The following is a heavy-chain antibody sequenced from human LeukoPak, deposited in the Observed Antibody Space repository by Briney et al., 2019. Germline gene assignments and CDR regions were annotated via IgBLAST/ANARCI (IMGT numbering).Heavy chain of an antibody. D-gene: IGHD3-3*01. CDR3: ASDFWSGYYTPMGVNY. J-gene: IGHJ4*02. V-gene: IGHV3-7*01. CDR1: AFTFSRYW. Sequence: PGGSLRLSCAASAFTFSRYWTTWVRQAPGKRLEWVANINEDGSEKYYLDSVRGRFTISRDNAKNSLYLQMNSVRAEDTAVYYCASDFWSGYYTPMGVNYWGQGTLVTVSS. CDR2: INEDGSEK.